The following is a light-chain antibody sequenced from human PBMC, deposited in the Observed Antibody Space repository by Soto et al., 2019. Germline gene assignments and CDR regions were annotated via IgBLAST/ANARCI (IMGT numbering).Light chain of an antibody. J-gene: IGLJ3*02. Sequence: SYELTQAPSVSVAPGQTARITCGGNNIGSKSVHWYRQKPGQAPVLVVYDDNDRPSGIPERFSGSKSGRTATLSISRVEAGDEADYYCQVWDSSNDHLVFGGGTQLTVL. CDR3: QVWDSSNDHLV. CDR2: DDN. V-gene: IGLV3-21*02. CDR1: NIGSKS.